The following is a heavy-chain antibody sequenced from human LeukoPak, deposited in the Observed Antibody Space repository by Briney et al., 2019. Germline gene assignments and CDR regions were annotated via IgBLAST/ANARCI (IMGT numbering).Heavy chain of an antibody. J-gene: IGHJ4*02. V-gene: IGHV4-31*03. D-gene: IGHD3-16*02. CDR2: ICYSGTT. Sequence: PSQTLSLTCTVSGGSISSADYYWSWIRQHPGKGLEWIGYICYSGTTYYNPSLKSRLTISVDTSKNQFSLRLSSVTAADTAVYYCARRGPYDYVWGSYRYTIDYWGQGTLVTVSS. CDR3: ARRGPYDYVWGSYRYTIDY. CDR1: GGSISSADYY.